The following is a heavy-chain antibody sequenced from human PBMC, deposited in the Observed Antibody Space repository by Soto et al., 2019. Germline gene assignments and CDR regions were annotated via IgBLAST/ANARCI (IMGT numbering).Heavy chain of an antibody. V-gene: IGHV4-31*03. J-gene: IGHJ5*02. Sequence: PSETLSLTCTVSGGSISSGGYYWSWIRQHPGKGLEWIGYIYYSGSTYYNPSLKSRVTISVDTSKNQFSLKLSSVTAADTAVYYCARGLLGASYDFSTSPWFDPWGQGTLVTVSS. CDR3: ARGLLGASYDFSTSPWFDP. CDR1: GGSISSGGYY. D-gene: IGHD3-3*01. CDR2: IYYSGST.